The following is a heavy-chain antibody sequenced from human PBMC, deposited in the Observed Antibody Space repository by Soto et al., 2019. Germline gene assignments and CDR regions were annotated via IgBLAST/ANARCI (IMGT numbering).Heavy chain of an antibody. CDR2: IQYSGYS. CDR1: GGSLTNYY. J-gene: IGHJ6*02. D-gene: IGHD3-10*01. CDR3: ARHGFGTLHGLVDV. Sequence: QVQLQESGPGLVKPSETLSLTCTVSGGSLTNYYCSWFRQSPGKGLEWIGYIQYSGYSAYNLSLKRRVTMXXXPXXTHFSLMLESVTATDTAVYYCARHGFGTLHGLVDVWGQGTTVIVSS. V-gene: IGHV4-59*08.